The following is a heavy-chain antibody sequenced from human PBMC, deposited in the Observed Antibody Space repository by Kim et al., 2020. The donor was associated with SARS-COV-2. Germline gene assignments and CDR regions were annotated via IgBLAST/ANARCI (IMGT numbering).Heavy chain of an antibody. D-gene: IGHD3-16*01. CDR1: GYTFSRYD. CDR2: IGRGDGT. J-gene: IGHJ2*01. Sequence: GGSLRLSCAASGYTFSRYDMHWVRQGTGKGLEWVSAIGRGDGTFYADSVKGRVTISREDGKSSLYLQMNALRVEDTAVYHCAREGPKDLGVDLLGHGPLV. CDR3: AREGPKDLGVDL. V-gene: IGHV3-13*04.